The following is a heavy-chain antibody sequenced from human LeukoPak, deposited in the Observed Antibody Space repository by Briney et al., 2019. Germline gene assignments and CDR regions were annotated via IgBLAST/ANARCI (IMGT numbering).Heavy chain of an antibody. CDR1: GYTFTGYY. J-gene: IGHJ6*03. Sequence: ASVKVSCKASGYTFTGYYMHWVRQAPGQGLEWMEWINPNSGGTNYAQKFQGRVTMTRDTSISTAYMELSRLTSDDTAVYYCAREGSSSGWYGSQHYMDVWGKGTSVSVSS. CDR3: AREGSSSGWYGSQHYMDV. V-gene: IGHV1-2*02. D-gene: IGHD6-19*01. CDR2: INPNSGGT.